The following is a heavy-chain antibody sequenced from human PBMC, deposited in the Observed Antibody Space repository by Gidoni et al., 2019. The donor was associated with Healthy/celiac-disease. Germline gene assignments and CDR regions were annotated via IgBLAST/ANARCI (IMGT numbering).Heavy chain of an antibody. CDR1: GFTVSSNY. CDR3: ARGSDYGGLNGYYYYYGMDV. Sequence: EVQLVESGGGLIQPGGSLRLSCAASGFTVSSNYMSWVRQAPGKGLEWVSVIYSGGSTYYADSVKGRFTISRDNSKNTLYLQMNSLRAEDTAVYYCARGSDYGGLNGYYYYYGMDVWGQGTTVTVSS. J-gene: IGHJ6*02. D-gene: IGHD4-17*01. CDR2: IYSGGST. V-gene: IGHV3-53*01.